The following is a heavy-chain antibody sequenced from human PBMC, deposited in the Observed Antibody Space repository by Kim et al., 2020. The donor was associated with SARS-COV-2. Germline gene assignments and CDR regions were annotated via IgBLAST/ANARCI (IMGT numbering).Heavy chain of an antibody. J-gene: IGHJ5*02. D-gene: IGHD3-22*01. CDR2: INPNSGGT. V-gene: IGHV1-2*06. Sequence: ASVKVSCKASGYTFTGYYMHWVRQAPGQGLEWMGRINPNSGGTNYAQKFQGRVTMTRDTSISTAYMELSRLRSDDTAVYYCARVFLDYYDSSGYYDNWFDPWGQGTLVTVSS. CDR3: ARVFLDYYDSSGYYDNWFDP. CDR1: GYTFTGYY.